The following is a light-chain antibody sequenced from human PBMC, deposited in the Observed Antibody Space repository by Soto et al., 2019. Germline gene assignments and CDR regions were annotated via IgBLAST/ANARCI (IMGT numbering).Light chain of an antibody. CDR1: QSVLYSSNNKNY. CDR2: WAS. CDR3: QQYDSTPVT. J-gene: IGKJ3*01. V-gene: IGKV4-1*01. Sequence: DIVMTQSPDSLAVSLGERATINCKSSQSVLYSSNNKNYLAWYQQKPGQPPKLLIYWASTRESGVPDRFSGSGSVTDFTLTISSLQAEDVAVYYCQQYDSTPVTFGPGTKVDIK.